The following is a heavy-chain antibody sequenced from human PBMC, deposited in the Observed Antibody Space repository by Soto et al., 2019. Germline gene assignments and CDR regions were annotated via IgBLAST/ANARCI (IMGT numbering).Heavy chain of an antibody. CDR3: ARDDIGDANGFDV. J-gene: IGHJ3*01. CDR1: GFTFSDYG. V-gene: IGHV3-33*01. CDR2: IVNHGKQN. Sequence: QVQLVEAGGGVVQPGRSLTLSCAPSGFTFSDYGFHWVRQAPGQGLEWLAVIVNHGKQNSHAESVRGRFTISRDNSKNILYLQMDSLRAEDTAVYYCARDDIGDANGFDVWGQGTMVTVSS.